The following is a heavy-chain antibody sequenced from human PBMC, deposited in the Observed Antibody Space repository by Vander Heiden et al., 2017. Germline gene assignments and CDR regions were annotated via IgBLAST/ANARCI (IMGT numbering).Heavy chain of an antibody. CDR2: ISWDGGST. CDR1: GFTFDDYT. Sequence: EVQLVESGGVVVQPGGSLRLSCAASGFTFDDYTMHWVRQAPGKGLEWVSLISWDGGSTYYADSVKGRFTISRDNSKNSLYLQMNSLRTEDTALYYCAKDMGYSSSWYGYFDYWGQGTLVTVSS. J-gene: IGHJ4*02. V-gene: IGHV3-43*01. CDR3: AKDMGYSSSWYGYFDY. D-gene: IGHD6-13*01.